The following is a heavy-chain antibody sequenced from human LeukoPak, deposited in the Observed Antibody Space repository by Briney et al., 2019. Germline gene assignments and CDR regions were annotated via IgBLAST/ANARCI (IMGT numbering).Heavy chain of an antibody. D-gene: IGHD3-16*01. CDR2: INPSGGRT. V-gene: IGHV1-46*01. CDR3: ARDLIMITFGGFSFDY. Sequence: GSVKVSCKASGYTFTSYYMHWVRQAPGQGLEWMGIINPSGGRTSYAQKFQDRVTMTRDMSTSTVYMELSSLRSEDTAVYYCARDLIMITFGGFSFDYWGQGTLVTVSS. CDR1: GYTFTSYY. J-gene: IGHJ4*02.